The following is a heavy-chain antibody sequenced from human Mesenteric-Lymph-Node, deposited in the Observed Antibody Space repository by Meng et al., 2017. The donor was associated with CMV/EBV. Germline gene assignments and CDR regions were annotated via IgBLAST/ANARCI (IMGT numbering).Heavy chain of an antibody. D-gene: IGHD2-2*01. CDR1: GFDFSNYL. V-gene: IGHV3-30*02. CDR3: AKDRHQLLHYYGMDI. Sequence: GGSLRLSCAASGFDFSNYLMHWVRQAPGKGLEWVAFIRYDGSNKYYADSVKGRFTISRDNSKNTLYLQMNSLRAEDTAVYYCAKDRHQLLHYYGMDIWGQGTTVTVSS. J-gene: IGHJ6*02. CDR2: IRYDGSNK.